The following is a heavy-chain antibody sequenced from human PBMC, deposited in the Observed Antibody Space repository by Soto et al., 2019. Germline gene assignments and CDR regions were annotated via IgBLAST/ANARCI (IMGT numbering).Heavy chain of an antibody. V-gene: IGHV6-1*01. CDR3: ARGSRIAVAGYYYYYGMDV. CDR2: TYYRSKWYN. J-gene: IGHJ6*02. D-gene: IGHD6-19*01. CDR1: GDSVSSNSAA. Sequence: PSQTLSLTCAISGDSVSSNSAAWNWIRQSPSRGLEWLGRTYYRSKWYNDYAVSVKSRITINPDTSKNQFSLQLNSVTPEDTAVYYCARGSRIAVAGYYYYYGMDVRGQGTTVTVSS.